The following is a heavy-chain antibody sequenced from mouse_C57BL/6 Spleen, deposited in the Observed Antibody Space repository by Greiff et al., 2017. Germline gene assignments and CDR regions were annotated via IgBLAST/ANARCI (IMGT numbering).Heavy chain of an antibody. CDR3: ARSYGSSYVYWYCDV. D-gene: IGHD1-1*01. CDR1: GFTFSDYG. CDR2: ISSGSSTI. V-gene: IGHV5-17*01. Sequence: EVHLVESGGGLVKPGGSLTLSCAASGFTFSDYGMHWVRQAPEKGLAWVAYISSGSSTIYYADTVKGRFTISRDNANNTLFLQMTSLRSEDTAMYYCARSYGSSYVYWYCDVWGTGTTVTVSS. J-gene: IGHJ1*03.